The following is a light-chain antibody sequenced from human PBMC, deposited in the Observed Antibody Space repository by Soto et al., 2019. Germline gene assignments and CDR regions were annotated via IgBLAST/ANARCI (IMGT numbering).Light chain of an antibody. CDR2: DAS. CDR3: QQYDNLPYT. Sequence: DIQMTQSPSSLSASVGDRVTITCQASQDISNYLNWYQQKPGKAPKLLIYDASNLETGVPSRFSASGSRTDFTFTITSLQPEDIATYYCQQYDNLPYTFGQGTKLEI. J-gene: IGKJ2*01. CDR1: QDISNY. V-gene: IGKV1-33*01.